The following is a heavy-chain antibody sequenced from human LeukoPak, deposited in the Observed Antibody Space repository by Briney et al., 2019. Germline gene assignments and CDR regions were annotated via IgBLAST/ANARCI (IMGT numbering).Heavy chain of an antibody. CDR2: IWYDGSNK. CDR1: GFPFRRYG. CDR3: ASMIAVAGDAFDI. J-gene: IGHJ3*02. Sequence: GGSLRLSCAASGFPFRRYGMHWVRQAPGKGPERVAVIWYDGSNKYYADSVKGRFTISRDNSKNTLYLQMNSLRAEDTAVYYCASMIAVAGDAFDIWGQGTMVTVSS. D-gene: IGHD6-19*01. V-gene: IGHV3-33*01.